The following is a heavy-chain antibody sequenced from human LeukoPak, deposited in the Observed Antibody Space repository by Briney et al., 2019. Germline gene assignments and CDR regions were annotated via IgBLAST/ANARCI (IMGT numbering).Heavy chain of an antibody. J-gene: IGHJ4*02. CDR1: DYTFANYG. CDR3: ARACRFNCQEGFDH. CDR2: ISAYDGHT. V-gene: IGHV1-18*01. Sequence: ASVKVSCKAFDYTFANYGVTWVRQAPGQGLEWMAWISAYDGHTKFAQKFLDRVTMTTDSSPNTAYMELKRLRSDDTSIYYCARACRFNCQEGFDHWGQGTLVTVSS. D-gene: IGHD1-1*01.